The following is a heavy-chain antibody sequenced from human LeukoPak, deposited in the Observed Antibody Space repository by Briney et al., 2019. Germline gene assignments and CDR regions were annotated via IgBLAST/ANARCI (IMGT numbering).Heavy chain of an antibody. CDR3: ATYSGSHWWLFDY. CDR2: INPDNGDT. V-gene: IGHV1-2*02. D-gene: IGHD6-19*01. CDR1: GYIFTGYW. Sequence: GASAKVSCKASGYIFTGYWMHWVRQAPGQGFEWMGCINPDNGDTRRAQKFQGRVTMTRDTSISTAYMDLSSLSSDDTAVYYCATYSGSHWWLFDYWGQGTLVTVSS. J-gene: IGHJ4*02.